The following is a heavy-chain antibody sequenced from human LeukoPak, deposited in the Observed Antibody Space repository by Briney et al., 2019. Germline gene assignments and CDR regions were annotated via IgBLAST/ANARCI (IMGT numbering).Heavy chain of an antibody. CDR1: GYTLSELS. D-gene: IGHD5-24*01. Sequence: ASVKVSCKVSGYTLSELSMHWVRQAPGKGLEGMGGFDLEDGETIYVQKFQGRVTMTGDTSTDTAYMELSSLRSDDTAVYFCAAGEVGQLFDYWGQGTLVTVSS. V-gene: IGHV1-24*01. CDR2: FDLEDGET. CDR3: AAGEVGQLFDY. J-gene: IGHJ4*02.